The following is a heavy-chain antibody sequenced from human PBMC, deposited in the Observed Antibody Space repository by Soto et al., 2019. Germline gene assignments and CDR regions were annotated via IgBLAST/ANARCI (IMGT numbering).Heavy chain of an antibody. J-gene: IGHJ4*02. CDR2: ITTDKGKT. Sequence: GASVKVSCKTSGYTFTSFGISWVRQAPGQGLEWMGWITTDKGKTNYAQKFKGRVTMTTDTSTSTAYMELRSLRSDDTAVYYCATRSPAFDYWGQGALVTVSS. CDR1: GYTFTSFG. V-gene: IGHV1-18*01. CDR3: ATRSPAFDY.